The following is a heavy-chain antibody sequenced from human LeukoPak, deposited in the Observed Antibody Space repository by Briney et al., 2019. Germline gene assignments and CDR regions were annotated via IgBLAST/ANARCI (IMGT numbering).Heavy chain of an antibody. V-gene: IGHV1-69*05. CDR2: SVPMSDTK. J-gene: IGHJ5*02. CDR3: AATSIIFNWFDP. Sequence: SVKVSCKASGGSFGDFAIIWVRQAPGHGLEWVGRSVPMSDTKDYAQKFQGRVTFTTDKSTTTAHMELSNLSPEDTAVYYCAATSIIFNWFDPWGQGTLVTVSS. CDR1: GGSFGDFA. D-gene: IGHD1-14*01.